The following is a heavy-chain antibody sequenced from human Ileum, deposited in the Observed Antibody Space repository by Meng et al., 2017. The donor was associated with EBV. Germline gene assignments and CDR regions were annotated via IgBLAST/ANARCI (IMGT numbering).Heavy chain of an antibody. D-gene: IGHD3-22*01. Sequence: QVQLQQWGAGLLKPSETLSLTGAVYGGSLSGYYWSWIRQPPGKGLEWIGEITHSGSTNYNSSLKSRVTILVDTSKNQLSLKMNSVTAADTAVYYCARCYDSSGYYELNHFDHWGQGTLVTVPS. CDR3: ARCYDSSGYYELNHFDH. V-gene: IGHV4-34*01. CDR2: ITHSGST. J-gene: IGHJ4*02. CDR1: GGSLSGYY.